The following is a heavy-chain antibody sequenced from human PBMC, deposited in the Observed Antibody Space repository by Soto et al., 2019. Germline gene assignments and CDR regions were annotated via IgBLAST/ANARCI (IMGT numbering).Heavy chain of an antibody. D-gene: IGHD6-13*01. Sequence: DVQLVESGGGLVQPGGSLRLSCAASGFTFSSYSMNWVRQAPGKGLEWVSYISSSSSTIYYADSVKGRFTISRDNAKNSLYLQMNSLRAEDTAVYYCVGSSRRRTPSDDWFDPWGQGTLVTVSS. J-gene: IGHJ5*02. CDR2: ISSSSSTI. CDR1: GFTFSSYS. V-gene: IGHV3-48*01. CDR3: VGSSRRRTPSDDWFDP.